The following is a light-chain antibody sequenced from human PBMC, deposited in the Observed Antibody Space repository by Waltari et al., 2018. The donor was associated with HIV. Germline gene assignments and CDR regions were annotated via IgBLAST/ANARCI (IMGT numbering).Light chain of an antibody. J-gene: IGKJ2*01. CDR2: DAS. V-gene: IGKV3-15*01. CDR1: QSVSSN. Sequence: ELVMTQSPATLFMSPGARATFFCRAIQSVSSNLAWYQQKFGQAPRLLIYDASTRATGIPARFSGSGSGTEFTLTISSLQSEDFAVYYCQQYNNWPPGYTFGQGTKLEIK. CDR3: QQYNNWPPGYT.